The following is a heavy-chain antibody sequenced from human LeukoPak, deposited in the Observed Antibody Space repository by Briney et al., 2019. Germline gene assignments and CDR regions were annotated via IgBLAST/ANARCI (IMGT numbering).Heavy chain of an antibody. V-gene: IGHV3-30-3*01. CDR3: ARDLD. Sequence: GRSLRLSCAASGFTFSSYAMHWVRQAPGKGLEWVAVISYDGSNKYYADSVKGRFTISRDDAKNSLYLQMNSLRAEDTAVYYCARDLDWGQGTLVTVSS. CDR1: GFTFSSYA. J-gene: IGHJ4*02. CDR2: ISYDGSNK.